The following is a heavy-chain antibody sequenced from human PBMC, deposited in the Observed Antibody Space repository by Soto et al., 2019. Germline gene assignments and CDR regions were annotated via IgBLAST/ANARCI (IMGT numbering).Heavy chain of an antibody. CDR3: AKKAGAISYGHFDY. CDR1: GGSFSGYY. J-gene: IGHJ4*02. V-gene: IGHV4-34*01. D-gene: IGHD3-16*01. CDR2: INHSGST. Sequence: SETLSLTCAVYGGSFSGYYWSWIRQPPGKGLEWIGEINHSGSTNYNPSLKSRVTISVDTSKNQFSLKLSTVTAEDTAVYFCAKKAGAISYGHFDYWGQGTRVTVSS.